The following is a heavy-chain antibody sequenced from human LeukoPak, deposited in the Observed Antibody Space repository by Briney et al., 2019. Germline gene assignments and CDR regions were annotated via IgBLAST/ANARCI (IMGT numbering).Heavy chain of an antibody. D-gene: IGHD2-15*01. Sequence: GGSLRLSCVASGFNFNNYSLNWVRQAPGKGLEWVSYIGSSGLIIYYADSVKGRLTISRDNAKNSLFLQISSLRAEDTAVYYCARGISAVVPRAFDLWGQGTMVTVSS. CDR1: GFNFNNYS. CDR3: ARGISAVVPRAFDL. CDR2: IGSSGLII. V-gene: IGHV3-48*04. J-gene: IGHJ3*01.